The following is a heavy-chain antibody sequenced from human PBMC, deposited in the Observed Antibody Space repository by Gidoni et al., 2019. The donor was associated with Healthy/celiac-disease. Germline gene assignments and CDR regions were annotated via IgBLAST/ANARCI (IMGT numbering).Heavy chain of an antibody. D-gene: IGHD6-6*01. V-gene: IGHV4-34*01. CDR1: GGSFSGYY. Sequence: QVQLQQWGAGLLKPSETLSLTCAVYGGSFSGYYWSWIRQPPEKGLEWIGEVKHSGSTNYNPSIKSRVTISVDTSKNQFSLKLGSVTAADAAVYDCARGNGLAARLPPYYYGMDVWGQGTTVTVSS. CDR2: VKHSGST. J-gene: IGHJ6*02. CDR3: ARGNGLAARLPPYYYGMDV.